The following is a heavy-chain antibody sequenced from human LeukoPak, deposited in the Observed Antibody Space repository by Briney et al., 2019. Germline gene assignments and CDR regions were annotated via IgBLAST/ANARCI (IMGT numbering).Heavy chain of an antibody. CDR2: ISSSGSTI. J-gene: IGHJ6*03. Sequence: GGSLRLSCAASGFTFSSYEMNWVRQAPGKGLEWVSYISSSGSTIYYADSVKGRFTISRDNAKNSLYLQMNSLRAEDTAVYYCARERAFSSSWYAAYYYYMDVWGKGTTVTISS. D-gene: IGHD6-13*01. V-gene: IGHV3-48*03. CDR1: GFTFSSYE. CDR3: ARERAFSSSWYAAYYYYMDV.